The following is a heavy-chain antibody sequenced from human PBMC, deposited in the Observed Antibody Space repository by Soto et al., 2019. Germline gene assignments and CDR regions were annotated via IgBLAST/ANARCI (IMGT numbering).Heavy chain of an antibody. D-gene: IGHD6-19*01. CDR1: GFTFDDYA. V-gene: IGHV3-9*01. CDR3: AKSFQPIAVAGHYYYYGMDG. Sequence: LKISCAASGFTFDDYAMHWVRQAPGKGLEWVSGISWNSGSIGYADSVKGRFTISRDNAKNSLYLQMNSLRAEDTALYYCAKSFQPIAVAGHYYYYGMDGWGQGTTVTVSS. CDR2: ISWNSGSI. J-gene: IGHJ6*02.